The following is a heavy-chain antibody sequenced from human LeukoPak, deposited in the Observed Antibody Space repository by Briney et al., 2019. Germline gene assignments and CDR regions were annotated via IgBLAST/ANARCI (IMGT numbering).Heavy chain of an antibody. CDR2: IIPIFGIA. V-gene: IGHV1-69*04. CDR3: ASSYYYDSSGYYEVDY. Sequence: GSAVKVSCMASGGTFSSYATSWVRQAPGQGGEWMGRIIPIFGIAYYAQKFQGRVTITADKSTSTAYMELRSLRYEDTAVYYCASSYYYDSSGYYEVDYWGQGILVIVSA. J-gene: IGHJ4*02. CDR1: GGTFSSYA. D-gene: IGHD3-22*01.